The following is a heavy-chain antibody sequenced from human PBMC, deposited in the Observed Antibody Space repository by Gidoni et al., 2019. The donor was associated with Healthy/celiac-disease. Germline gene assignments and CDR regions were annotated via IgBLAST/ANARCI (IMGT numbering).Heavy chain of an antibody. Sequence: QVQLQESGSGLVMLSGPLSLTCAVSGCSISSSNWWSWVRQPPGKGREWIGETYHSGSTNYNPYLKSGVTISGDKSKNEFALKLSSVTAANTAVYYCAGGATMVRGVISIGPYFDYWGQGTLVTVSS. CDR3: AGGATMVRGVISIGPYFDY. CDR2: TYHSGST. CDR1: GCSISSSNW. V-gene: IGHV4-4*02. J-gene: IGHJ4*02. D-gene: IGHD3-10*01.